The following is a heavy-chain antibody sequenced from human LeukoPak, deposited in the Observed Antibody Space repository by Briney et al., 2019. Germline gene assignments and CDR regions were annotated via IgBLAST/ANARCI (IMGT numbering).Heavy chain of an antibody. J-gene: IGHJ4*02. Sequence: SVKVSCKASGGTFISYAISWVRQAPGQGLEWMGRIIPIFGTANYAQKFQGRVTITTDESTSTAYMELSSLRSEDTAVYYCARAERYSSGWYPHYWGQGTLITVSS. D-gene: IGHD6-19*01. CDR1: GGTFISYA. V-gene: IGHV1-69*05. CDR3: ARAERYSSGWYPHY. CDR2: IIPIFGTA.